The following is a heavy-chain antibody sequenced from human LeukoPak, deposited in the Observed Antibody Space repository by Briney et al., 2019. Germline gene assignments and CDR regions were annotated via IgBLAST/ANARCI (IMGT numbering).Heavy chain of an antibody. J-gene: IGHJ4*02. D-gene: IGHD3-3*01. CDR3: TRGNHDFWSGPADN. CDR1: GFTFGDYA. CDR2: IKSKAYDGAT. V-gene: IGHV3-49*03. Sequence: GGSLRLSCTASGFTFGDYAMSWFRQAPGKGLEGVGFIKSKAYDGATEYAASVKGRFTISRDDSKSIAYLQMNSLKTEDTAIYYCTRGNHDFWSGPADNWGQGTLVTVSS.